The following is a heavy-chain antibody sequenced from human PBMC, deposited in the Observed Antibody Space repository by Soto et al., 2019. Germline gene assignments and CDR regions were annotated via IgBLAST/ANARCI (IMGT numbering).Heavy chain of an antibody. J-gene: IGHJ6*03. CDR1: GYSFTSYW. V-gene: IGHV5-51*01. CDR3: ARRAGCSSTSCYYYCYYMDV. Sequence: GESLKISCKGSGYSFTSYWIGWVRQMPGKGLEWMGIIYPGDSDTRYSPSFQGQVTISADKSISTAYLQWSSLKASDTAMYYCARRAGCSSTSCYYYCYYMDVWGKGTTVTVSS. D-gene: IGHD2-2*01. CDR2: IYPGDSDT.